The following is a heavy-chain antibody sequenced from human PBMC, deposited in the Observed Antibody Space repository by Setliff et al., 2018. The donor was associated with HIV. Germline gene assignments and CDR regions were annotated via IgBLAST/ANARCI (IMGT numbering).Heavy chain of an antibody. CDR3: ARDLNWGFDY. CDR1: GLTFSSYA. V-gene: IGHV3-23*01. J-gene: IGHJ4*02. Sequence: PGGSLRLSCAASGLTFSSYAMSWVRQAPGKGLEWVSGIKGSGDTRIINYADSVKGRFTISRDNAKNSLYLQMNSLRVEDTALYYCARDLNWGFDYWGQGALVTVSS. CDR2: IKGSGDTRII. D-gene: IGHD7-27*01.